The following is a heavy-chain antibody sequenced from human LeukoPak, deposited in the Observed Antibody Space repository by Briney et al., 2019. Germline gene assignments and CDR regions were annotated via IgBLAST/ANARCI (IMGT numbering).Heavy chain of an antibody. D-gene: IGHD3-22*01. CDR2: IYYSGST. V-gene: IGHV4-30-4*08. CDR3: ATTTYYHDSGGYNLDY. J-gene: IGHJ4*02. CDR1: GGSISSGDYY. Sequence: PSQTLSLTCTVSGGSISSGDYYWSWIRQPPGKGLEWIGYIYYSGSTYYNPSLKSRVTISVDTSKNQFSLKLNSLTAADTAVYYCATTTYYHDSGGYNLDYWGQGTLVTVSS.